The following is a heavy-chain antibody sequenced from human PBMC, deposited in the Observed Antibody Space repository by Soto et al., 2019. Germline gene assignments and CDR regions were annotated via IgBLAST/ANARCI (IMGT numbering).Heavy chain of an antibody. CDR3: ARVSLVRGVSSAMDV. Sequence: ASVKVSCKASGYTFTSYGISWVRQAPGQGLEWMGWISAYNGDTNYAQKLQGRVTMTTDTSTSTAYMELRSLRSDGTAVYHCARVSLVRGVSSAMDVWGQGTTVTVSS. J-gene: IGHJ6*02. CDR1: GYTFTSYG. CDR2: ISAYNGDT. V-gene: IGHV1-18*04. D-gene: IGHD3-10*01.